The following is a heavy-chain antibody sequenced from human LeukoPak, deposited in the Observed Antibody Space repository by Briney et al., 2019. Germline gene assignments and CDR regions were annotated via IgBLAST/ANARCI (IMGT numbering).Heavy chain of an antibody. Sequence: PGGSLRLSCAASGFTFSNAWMSWVRQAPGKGLEWVGRIKSKTDGGTTDYAAPVKGRFTISRDDSKNTLYLQMNSLKTEDTAVYYCTTVDWNYDSGAFDIWGQGTMVTVSS. J-gene: IGHJ3*02. CDR3: TTVDWNYDSGAFDI. CDR1: GFTFSNAW. CDR2: IKSKTDGGTT. D-gene: IGHD1-7*01. V-gene: IGHV3-15*01.